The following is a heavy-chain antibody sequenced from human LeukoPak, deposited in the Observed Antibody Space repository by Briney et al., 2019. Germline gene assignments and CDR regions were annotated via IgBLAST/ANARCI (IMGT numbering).Heavy chain of an antibody. V-gene: IGHV4-39*07. CDR2: IYYSGST. J-gene: IGHJ5*02. D-gene: IGHD4/OR15-4a*01. Sequence: SETLSLTCTVSGGSISSSSYYWGWIRQPPGKGLEWIGSIYYSGSTYYNPSLKSRVTISVDTSKNQFSLKLSSVTAADTAVYYCARDFDYLAPWGQGTLVTVSS. CDR1: GGSISSSSYY. CDR3: ARDFDYLAP.